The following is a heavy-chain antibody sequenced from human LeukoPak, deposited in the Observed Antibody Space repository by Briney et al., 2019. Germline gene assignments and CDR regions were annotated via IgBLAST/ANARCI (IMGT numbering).Heavy chain of an antibody. V-gene: IGHV3-30*02. Sequence: PGGSLRLSCAASGFTFSSYGMHWVRQAPGKGLEWMAFIRYDGSNKWYADSVKGRFTISRDNSKNTLYLQMNSLRAEDTAVYYCAKVADYSNYYYYYYMDVWGKGTTVTVSS. CDR1: GFTFSSYG. CDR3: AKVADYSNYYYYYYMDV. CDR2: IRYDGSNK. J-gene: IGHJ6*03. D-gene: IGHD4-11*01.